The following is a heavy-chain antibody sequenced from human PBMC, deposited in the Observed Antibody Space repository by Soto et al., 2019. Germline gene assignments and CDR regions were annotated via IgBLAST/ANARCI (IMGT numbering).Heavy chain of an antibody. D-gene: IGHD3-22*01. J-gene: IGHJ6*02. Sequence: PGGSLRLSCAASGFTFSSYAMSWVRQAPGKGLEWVSAISGSGGSTYYADSVKGRFTISRDNSKNTLYLQMNSLRAEDTAVYYCAKKRTSGYYYSSYGMDVWGQGTTGTVS. CDR1: GFTFSSYA. V-gene: IGHV3-23*01. CDR2: ISGSGGST. CDR3: AKKRTSGYYYSSYGMDV.